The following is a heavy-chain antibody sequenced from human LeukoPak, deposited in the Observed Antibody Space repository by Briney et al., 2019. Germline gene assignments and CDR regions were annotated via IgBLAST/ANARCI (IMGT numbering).Heavy chain of an antibody. CDR3: ARVGATGIDP. V-gene: IGHV4-38-2*01. J-gene: IGHJ5*02. CDR1: GYSISSGYY. Sequence: PSETLSLTCAVSGYSISSGYYWGWIRQPPGKGLEWIGSIYHSGSTYYNPSLKSRVTISVDTSKNQFSLKLSSVTTADTAVYYCARVGATGIDPWGQGTLVTVSS. D-gene: IGHD1-26*01. CDR2: IYHSGST.